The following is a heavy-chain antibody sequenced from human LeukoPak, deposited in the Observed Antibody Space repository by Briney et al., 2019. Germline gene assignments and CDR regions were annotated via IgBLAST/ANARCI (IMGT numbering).Heavy chain of an antibody. CDR2: ISPSGDIL. J-gene: IGHJ5*02. V-gene: IGHV3-23*01. CDR1: GFTFSSYE. CDR3: TSSGP. Sequence: GGSLRLSCAASGFTFSSYEMNWVRQAPGKGLEWVSGISPSGDILYYADSVKGQFTISRDNSKNTVSLQMNSLKTEDTAVYYCTSSGPWGQGTLVTVSS.